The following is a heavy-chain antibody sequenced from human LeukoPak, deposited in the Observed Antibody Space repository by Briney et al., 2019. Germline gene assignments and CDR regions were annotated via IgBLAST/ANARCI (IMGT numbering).Heavy chain of an antibody. CDR3: ARHYDSSGYYHDAFDI. CDR1: GYTFTSYY. Sequence: ASVKVSCKASGYTFTSYYMHWVRQAPGQGLEWMGIISPSSGSTSYAQKFQGRVTMTRDTSTSTVYMELSSLRSEDTAVYYCARHYDSSGYYHDAFDIWGQGTMVTVSS. CDR2: ISPSSGST. D-gene: IGHD3-22*01. V-gene: IGHV1-46*01. J-gene: IGHJ3*02.